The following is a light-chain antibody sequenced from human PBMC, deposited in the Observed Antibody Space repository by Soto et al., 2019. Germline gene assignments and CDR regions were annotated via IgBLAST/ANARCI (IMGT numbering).Light chain of an antibody. V-gene: IGKV1-17*01. CDR2: AAS. CDR3: QQYYSYPLT. CDR1: QGIRNA. J-gene: IGKJ4*01. Sequence: DIQMTQSPSSLSASVGDRVTITCRASQGIRNALGWYQQKPGKAPKRLIYAASSLQSGVTSRFSGSGSGTEFTLTISSLQSEDFATYYCQQYYSYPLTFGGGPKWIS.